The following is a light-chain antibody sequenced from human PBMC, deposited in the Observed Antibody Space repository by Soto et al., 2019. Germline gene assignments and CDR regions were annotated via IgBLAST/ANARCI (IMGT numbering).Light chain of an antibody. V-gene: IGKV1-5*01. Sequence: DIQMTQSPSTLSASIGDRVTITCRASQSMNDWLAWYQQKPGKAPKVLIYDDSSLQSGVPSRFSGSGSGTEFTLTIDSLQPDDVATYYCLRYNSLSMTFGQGTKVQI. CDR1: QSMNDW. CDR3: LRYNSLSMT. J-gene: IGKJ1*01. CDR2: DDS.